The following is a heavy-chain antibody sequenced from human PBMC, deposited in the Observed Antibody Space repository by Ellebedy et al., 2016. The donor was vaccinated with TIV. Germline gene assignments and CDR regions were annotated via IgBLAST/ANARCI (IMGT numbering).Heavy chain of an antibody. CDR3: ASNWDGSGSYYGDAFDI. V-gene: IGHV3-23*01. CDR1: GFTFSSYA. J-gene: IGHJ3*02. Sequence: GGSLRLSXAASGFTFSSYAMSWVRQAPGKGLEWVSAISGSGGSTYYADSVKGRFTISRDNSKNTLYLQMNSLRAEDTAVYYCASNWDGSGSYYGDAFDIWGQGTMVTVSS. D-gene: IGHD3-10*01. CDR2: ISGSGGST.